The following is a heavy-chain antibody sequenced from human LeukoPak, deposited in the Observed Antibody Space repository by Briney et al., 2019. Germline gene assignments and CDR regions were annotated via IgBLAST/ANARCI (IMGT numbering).Heavy chain of an antibody. V-gene: IGHV7-4-1*02. CDR2: INAETGNP. J-gene: IGHJ4*02. D-gene: IGHD6-19*01. CDR1: GYKFISYA. CDR3: ARGWLPGTPLDY. Sequence: ASVKVSCKGSGYKFISYAMNWLRQAPGQGPEWMGWINAETGNPTYARGFTGQYVFSVDTSVTTAYLQISSLRTEDTAVYYCARGWLPGTPLDYWGQGTLVTVSS.